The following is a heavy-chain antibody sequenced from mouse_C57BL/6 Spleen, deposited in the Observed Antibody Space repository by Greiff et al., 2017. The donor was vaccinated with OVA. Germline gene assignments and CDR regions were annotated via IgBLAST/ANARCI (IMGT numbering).Heavy chain of an antibody. J-gene: IGHJ3*01. CDR3: ARVDDGYYSWFAY. CDR1: GYSITSGYY. CDR2: ISYDGSN. D-gene: IGHD2-3*01. V-gene: IGHV3-6*01. Sequence: EVKLQESGPGLVKPSQSLSLTCSVTGYSITSGYYWNWIRQFPGNKLEWMGYISYDGSNNYNPSLKNRISITRDTSKNQFFLKLNSVTTEDTATYYCARVDDGYYSWFAYWGQGTLVTVSA.